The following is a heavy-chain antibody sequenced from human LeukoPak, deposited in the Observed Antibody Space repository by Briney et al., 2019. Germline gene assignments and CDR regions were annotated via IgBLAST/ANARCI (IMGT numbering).Heavy chain of an antibody. Sequence: PGGSLRLSCAASGFTFSSYWMSWVRQAPGKGLEWVANMKQDGSEKYYVDSVKGRFTISRDNAKNSLYLQMNSLRAEDTAVYYCARDYRMVRGVRDYWGQGTLVTVSS. CDR2: MKQDGSEK. J-gene: IGHJ4*02. CDR3: ARDYRMVRGVRDY. D-gene: IGHD3-10*01. CDR1: GFTFSSYW. V-gene: IGHV3-7*01.